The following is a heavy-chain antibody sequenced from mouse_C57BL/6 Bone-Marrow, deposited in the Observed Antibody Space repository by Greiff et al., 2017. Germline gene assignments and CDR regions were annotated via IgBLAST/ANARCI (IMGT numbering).Heavy chain of an antibody. J-gene: IGHJ3*01. V-gene: IGHV1-9*01. CDR3: ARSAHGDYYGSSPLAY. D-gene: IGHD1-1*01. CDR2: IFPGSGST. Sequence: QVQLQQSGAELMKPGASVKLSCKATGYTFTGYWIEWVKQRPGQGLEWIGGIFPGSGSTNYNEKFKGKATITADTSSNTAYMQRSSLTTEDSAIYYCARSAHGDYYGSSPLAYWGQGTLVTVSA. CDR1: GYTFTGYW.